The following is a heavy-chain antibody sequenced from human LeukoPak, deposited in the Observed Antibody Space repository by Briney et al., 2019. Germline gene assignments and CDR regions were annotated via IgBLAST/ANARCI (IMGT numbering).Heavy chain of an antibody. Sequence: SETLSLTCTVSGGSISSYYWSWIRQPPGKGLEWIGYIYYSGSTNYNPSLKSRVTISVDTSKNQFSLKLSSVTAADTAVYYCARGYDSSGYYYFHWYFDLWGRGTLVTVSS. CDR1: GGSISSYY. V-gene: IGHV4-59*01. J-gene: IGHJ2*01. CDR2: IYYSGST. CDR3: ARGYDSSGYYYFHWYFDL. D-gene: IGHD3-22*01.